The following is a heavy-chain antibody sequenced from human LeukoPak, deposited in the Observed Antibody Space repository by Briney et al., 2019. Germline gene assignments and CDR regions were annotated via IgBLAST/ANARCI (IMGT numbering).Heavy chain of an antibody. J-gene: IGHJ4*02. CDR2: ISGSGDST. Sequence: GGSLRLSCAASGFTFSSYAMSWVRQAPGKGLEWVSAISGSGDSTFNSDSVKGRFTISRDNSKNTLYLQMNSLRAEDTALYYCATSTVAKYDYWGQGTLVAVSS. V-gene: IGHV3-23*01. CDR1: GFTFSSYA. D-gene: IGHD4-11*01. CDR3: ATSTVAKYDY.